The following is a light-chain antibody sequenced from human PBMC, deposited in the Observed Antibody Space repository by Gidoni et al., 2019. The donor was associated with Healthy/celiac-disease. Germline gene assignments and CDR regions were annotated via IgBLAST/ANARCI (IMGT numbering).Light chain of an antibody. CDR1: QSISSY. Sequence: IQITQSPSSLSAFVGDRVTIPCRASQSISSYLNWYQQKPGKATKLLIYAASSLQSGVPSRFSGSGSGTDFPLTISSLQPEDFATYYCQRSYSTLTFGGGTKVEIK. CDR2: AAS. J-gene: IGKJ4*01. CDR3: QRSYSTLT. V-gene: IGKV1-39*01.